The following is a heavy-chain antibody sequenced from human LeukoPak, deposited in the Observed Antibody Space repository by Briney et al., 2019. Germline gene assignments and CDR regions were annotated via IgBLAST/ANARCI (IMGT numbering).Heavy chain of an antibody. J-gene: IGHJ4*02. CDR2: IIPIFGTA. V-gene: IGHV1-69*06. CDR1: GGTFSSYA. Sequence: GSSVKVSCKASGGTFSSYAISWVRQAPGQGLEWMGGIIPIFGTANYAQKFQGRVTITADKSTSTAYMELSSLRSEDTAVYYCAREPDGGYNGEGDYFDYWGQGTLVTVSS. D-gene: IGHD5-24*01. CDR3: AREPDGGYNGEGDYFDY.